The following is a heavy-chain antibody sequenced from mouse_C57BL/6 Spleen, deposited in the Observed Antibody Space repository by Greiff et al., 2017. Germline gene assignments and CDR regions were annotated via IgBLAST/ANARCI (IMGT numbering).Heavy chain of an antibody. CDR3: ARGVGYPYYFDY. V-gene: IGHV1-55*01. J-gene: IGHJ2*01. Sequence: QVQLKQPGAELVKPGASVKMSCKASGYTFTSYWITWVKQRPGQGLEWIGDIYPGSGSTNYNEKFKSKATLTVDTSSSTAYMQLSSLTSEDSAVYYCARGVGYPYYFDYWGQGTTLTVSS. D-gene: IGHD2-2*01. CDR2: IYPGSGST. CDR1: GYTFTSYW.